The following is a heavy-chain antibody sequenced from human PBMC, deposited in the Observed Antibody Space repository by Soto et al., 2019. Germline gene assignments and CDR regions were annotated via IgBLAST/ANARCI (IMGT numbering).Heavy chain of an antibody. CDR2: INAGNGNT. D-gene: IGHD6-19*01. V-gene: IGHV1-3*01. Sequence: ASVKVSCKASGYTFTSYAMHWVRQAPGQRLEWMGWINAGNGNTKYSQKFQGRVTITRDTSASTAYMELSSLRSEDTAVYYCARAPDSSGWIDYWGQGTLVTVSS. CDR1: GYTFTSYA. CDR3: ARAPDSSGWIDY. J-gene: IGHJ4*02.